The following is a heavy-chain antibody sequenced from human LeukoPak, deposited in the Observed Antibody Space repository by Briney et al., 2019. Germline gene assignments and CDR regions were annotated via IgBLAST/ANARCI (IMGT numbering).Heavy chain of an antibody. CDR3: AREGRDGYNFYWYFDL. D-gene: IGHD5-24*01. CDR1: GFTFSDYS. Sequence: GGSLRLSCAASGFTFSDYSVHWVRQAPGKGPEWVSSISTSSTYIYYADSVKGRFTISRDNAKNSLSLQMNSLRAEDTAVYYCAREGRDGYNFYWYFDLWGRGTLVTVSS. J-gene: IGHJ2*01. V-gene: IGHV3-21*01. CDR2: ISTSSTYI.